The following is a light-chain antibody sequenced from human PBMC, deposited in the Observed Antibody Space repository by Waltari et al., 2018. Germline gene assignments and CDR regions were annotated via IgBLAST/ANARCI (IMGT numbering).Light chain of an antibody. CDR1: NSNIGRNS. CDR2: RDD. Sequence: QSVLTQPPSVSGTPGQTVTISCFGTNSNIGRNSVFWYQQLPGTAPKLLIYRDDQRPSGVPDRFSGSKSGTSASLAIRGLRSEDEDDYYCAAWDDSLSVSYVFGSGTKVTV. J-gene: IGLJ1*01. V-gene: IGLV1-47*01. CDR3: AAWDDSLSVSYV.